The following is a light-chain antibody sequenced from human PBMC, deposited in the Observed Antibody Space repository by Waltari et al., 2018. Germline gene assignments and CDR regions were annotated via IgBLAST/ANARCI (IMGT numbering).Light chain of an antibody. Sequence: QSALTQPASVSGSPGPSITISCTGPSSAVGGHNSASWYQQHPGKAPKLMIYDVSNRPSGVSNRFSGSKSGNTASLTISGLQAEDEADYYCSSYTSSSTLVFGGGTKLTVL. CDR2: DVS. J-gene: IGLJ2*01. V-gene: IGLV2-14*03. CDR1: SSAVGGHNS. CDR3: SSYTSSSTLV.